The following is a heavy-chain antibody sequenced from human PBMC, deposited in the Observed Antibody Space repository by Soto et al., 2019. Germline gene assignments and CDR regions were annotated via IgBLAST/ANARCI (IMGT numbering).Heavy chain of an antibody. CDR3: ARGFRDYYDSSVLDY. D-gene: IGHD3-22*01. Sequence: PSETLSLTCTVSGGSISSGGYYWSWIRQHPGKGLEWIGYIYYSGSTYYNPSLKSRVTISVDTSKNQFSLKLSSVTAADTAVYYCARGFRDYYDSSVLDYWGQGTLVTVSS. J-gene: IGHJ4*02. V-gene: IGHV4-31*03. CDR2: IYYSGST. CDR1: GGSISSGGYY.